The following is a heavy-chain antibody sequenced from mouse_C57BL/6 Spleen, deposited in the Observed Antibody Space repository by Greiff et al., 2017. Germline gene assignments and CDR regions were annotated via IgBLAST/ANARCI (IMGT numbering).Heavy chain of an antibody. CDR2: IYPGDGDT. D-gene: IGHD1-1*01. V-gene: IGHV1-82*01. J-gene: IGHJ2*01. CDR3: ARVGTTVVNY. CDR1: GYAFSSSW. Sequence: VQLQQSGPELVKPGASVKISCKASGYAFSSSWMNWVKQRPGKGLEWIGRIYPGDGDTTYNGKFKGKATLTADKSSSTAYMQLSSLTSEDSAVYFCARVGTTVVNYWGQGTTLTVSS.